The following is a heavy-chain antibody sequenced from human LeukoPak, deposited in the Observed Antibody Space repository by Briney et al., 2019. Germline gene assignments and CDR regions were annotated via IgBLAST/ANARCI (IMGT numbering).Heavy chain of an antibody. CDR1: GFTFSTHS. J-gene: IGHJ3*01. CDR3: ARAGHYCSGDRCYNDAFDF. Sequence: GGSLILSCAASGFTFSTHSIHWVRQAPRKGLEWVAVISSDVSNTYYADSVKARFSVSRDDPKSTLYLQMNSLRAEDTAGHNCARAGHYCSGDRCYNDAFDFWGQGTMVTVSS. CDR2: ISSDVSNT. V-gene: IGHV3-30-3*01. D-gene: IGHD2-15*01.